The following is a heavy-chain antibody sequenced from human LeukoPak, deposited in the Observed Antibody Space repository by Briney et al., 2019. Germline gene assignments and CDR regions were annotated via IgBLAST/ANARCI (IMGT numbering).Heavy chain of an antibody. V-gene: IGHV4-34*01. Sequence: PSETLSLTCAVYGGSFSGYYWTSIRQPPGKGLEWIGEINHSGTTNYNPSLKRRVTISVDTSKNQFSLKLNSVTAADTAVYYCARGGSAANRTPLWGQGTLVTVSS. CDR1: GGSFSGYY. D-gene: IGHD4-23*01. CDR3: ARGGSAANRTPL. J-gene: IGHJ4*02. CDR2: INHSGTT.